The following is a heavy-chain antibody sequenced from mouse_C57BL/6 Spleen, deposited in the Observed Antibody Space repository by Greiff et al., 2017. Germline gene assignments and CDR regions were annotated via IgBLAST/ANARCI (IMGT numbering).Heavy chain of an antibody. Sequence: EVKLMESGPALVKPSQTVSLPCTVTGYSITNGNHWWNWIRKVPGSKLEWIGNISSSGSTDSNPSLKSRISITRDTSKNQLFLQLNSVTTEDIATYYCAREDRGYYFDYWGQGTTLTVSS. CDR1: GYSITNGNHW. D-gene: IGHD2-14*01. J-gene: IGHJ2*01. CDR3: AREDRGYYFDY. CDR2: ISSSGST. V-gene: IGHV3-4*01.